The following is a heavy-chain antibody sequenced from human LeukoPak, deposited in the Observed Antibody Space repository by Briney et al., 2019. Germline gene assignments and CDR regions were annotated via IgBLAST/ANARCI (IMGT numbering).Heavy chain of an antibody. D-gene: IGHD2-15*01. J-gene: IGHJ6*03. CDR1: GGSISSYY. CDR3: ARILVVVAATKNYYYYMDV. Sequence: SETLSLTCTVSGGSISSYYWSWIRQPPGKGLEWIGYIYTSGSTNYNPSLKSRVTISVDTSKNQFSLKLSSVTAADTAVYYCARILVVVAATKNYYYYMDVWGKGTTVTVSS. CDR2: IYTSGST. V-gene: IGHV4-4*09.